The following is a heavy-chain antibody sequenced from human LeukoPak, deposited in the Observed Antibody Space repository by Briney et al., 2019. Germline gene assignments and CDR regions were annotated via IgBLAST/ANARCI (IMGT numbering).Heavy chain of an antibody. D-gene: IGHD6-19*01. CDR1: GYSISRGYY. J-gene: IGHJ4*02. V-gene: IGHV4-38-2*02. CDR3: ARDRIAVNYYFDY. Sequence: SETLSLTCTVSGYSISRGYYWGWIRQPPGKGLEWIGSIYHSGSTYYNPCLKSRVTISVDTSKNQFSLKLSSVTAADTAVYYCARDRIAVNYYFDYWGQGTLVTVSS. CDR2: IYHSGST.